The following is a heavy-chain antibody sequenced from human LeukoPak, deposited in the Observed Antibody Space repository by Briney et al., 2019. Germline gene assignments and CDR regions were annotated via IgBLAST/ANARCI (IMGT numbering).Heavy chain of an antibody. V-gene: IGHV1-2*06. CDR1: GYTFTGYY. CDR3: ARDLQGYDFWSGYLRDYYYGMDV. Sequence: GASVKVSCKASGYTFTGYYMHWVRQAPGQGLEWMGRINPNSGGTNYAQKFQGRVTMTRDTSISTAYMELSRLRSDDTAVYYCARDLQGYDFWSGYLRDYYYGMDVGGQGTTVTVSS. D-gene: IGHD3-3*01. CDR2: INPNSGGT. J-gene: IGHJ6*02.